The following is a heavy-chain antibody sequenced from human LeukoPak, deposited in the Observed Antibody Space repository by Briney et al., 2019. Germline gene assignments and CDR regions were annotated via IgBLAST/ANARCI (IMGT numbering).Heavy chain of an antibody. D-gene: IGHD2-15*01. CDR3: ARVSGGAFDV. J-gene: IGHJ3*01. V-gene: IGHV3-74*01. CDR1: GFTFTNNW. CDR2: ISHDGSST. Sequence: PGGSLRLSCAASGFTFTNNWMHWVRQAPTRGLVWVSRISHDGSSTNYADSVKGRFTISRDNTKNTLCLQMNSLRADDTAVYYCARVSGGAFDVWGQGTLVTVSS.